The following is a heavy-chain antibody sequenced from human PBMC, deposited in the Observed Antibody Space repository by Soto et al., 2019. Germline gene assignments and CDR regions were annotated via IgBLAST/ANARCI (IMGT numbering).Heavy chain of an antibody. Sequence: GGSLRLSCAASGFTFSSYSMNWVRQAPGKGLEWVSSISSSSSYIYYADSVKGRFTISRDNAKNSLYLQMNSLRAEDTAVYYCARDLRYYDFWSGVDDYYYYGMDVWGQGTTVTVSS. V-gene: IGHV3-21*01. CDR1: GFTFSSYS. CDR3: ARDLRYYDFWSGVDDYYYYGMDV. D-gene: IGHD3-3*01. J-gene: IGHJ6*02. CDR2: ISSSSSYI.